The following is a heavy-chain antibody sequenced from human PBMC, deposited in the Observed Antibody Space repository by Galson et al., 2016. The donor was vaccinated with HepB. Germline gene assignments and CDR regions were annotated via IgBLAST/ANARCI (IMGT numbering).Heavy chain of an antibody. V-gene: IGHV3-30-3*01. J-gene: IGHJ4*02. CDR3: ARRVDRRRDFDY. CDR2: ISNDGGNK. CDR1: GFPFSVYS. Sequence: SLRLSCAASGFPFSVYSMHWVRQAPGKGLEWLAVISNDGGNKYYADSVKGRFTISKDNSKNMLYLHMNSLRTEDTALYFCARRVDRRRDFDYWGQGTLVTVSS.